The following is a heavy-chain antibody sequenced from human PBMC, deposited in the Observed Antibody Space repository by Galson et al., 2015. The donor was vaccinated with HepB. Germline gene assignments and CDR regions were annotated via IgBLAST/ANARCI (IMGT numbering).Heavy chain of an antibody. J-gene: IGHJ6*02. CDR3: ARLRSAYGTGDYYGMDV. CDR1: GYSFTSYW. CDR2: IYPGDSDT. Sequence: QSGAEVKKPGESLKISCKGSGYSFTSYWIGWVRQMPGKGLEWMGIIYPGDSDTRYSPSFQGQVTFSADKSISTAYLQWSSLKASDTAMYYCARLRSAYGTGDYYGMDVWGQGTTVTVSS. D-gene: IGHD3-10*01. V-gene: IGHV5-51*01.